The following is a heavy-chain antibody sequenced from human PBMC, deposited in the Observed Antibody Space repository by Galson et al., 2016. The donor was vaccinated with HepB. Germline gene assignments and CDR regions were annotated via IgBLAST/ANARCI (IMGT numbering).Heavy chain of an antibody. CDR3: AKEVVRFVHGYGMDV. CDR1: GFTFSTYA. J-gene: IGHJ6*04. Sequence: SLRLSCAGSGFTFSTYAVNWVRQAPGKGLEWVSGISGSGGRTYYADSVKGRFTISRDNSKNKLYLQMKSLRAEDTAVDYCAKEVVRFVHGYGMDVWGEGTTVTVSS. V-gene: IGHV3-23*01. D-gene: IGHD3-3*01. CDR2: ISGSGGRT.